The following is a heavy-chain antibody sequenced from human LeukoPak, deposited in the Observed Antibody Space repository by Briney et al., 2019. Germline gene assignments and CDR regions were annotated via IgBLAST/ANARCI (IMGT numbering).Heavy chain of an antibody. CDR1: GFTFTSYW. D-gene: IGHD3-10*01. V-gene: IGHV3-7*01. Sequence: GGSLRLSCAASGFTFTSYWMSWIRQAPGKGLEWVANIKEDGSEKYYVDSVKGRFTISRDNAKNSLYLQMNSLRVEDTAMYYCARGPRTRRGGMDVWGQGTTVTVSS. CDR3: ARGPRTRRGGMDV. J-gene: IGHJ6*02. CDR2: IKEDGSEK.